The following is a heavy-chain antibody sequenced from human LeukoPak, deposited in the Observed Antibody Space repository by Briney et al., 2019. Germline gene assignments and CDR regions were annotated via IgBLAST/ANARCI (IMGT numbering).Heavy chain of an antibody. CDR2: ISSRSETI. J-gene: IGHJ4*02. D-gene: IGHD6-19*01. CDR1: GFTFNTYA. V-gene: IGHV3-48*01. CDR3: ARYSYSSGWYPFDY. Sequence: RAGGSLRLSCAASGFTFNTYAMAWVRQAPRKGLEWVSYISSRSETIYYADSVKGRFTISRDNAKNTLYLQMNSLRAEDTAVYYCARYSYSSGWYPFDYWGQGTLVTVSS.